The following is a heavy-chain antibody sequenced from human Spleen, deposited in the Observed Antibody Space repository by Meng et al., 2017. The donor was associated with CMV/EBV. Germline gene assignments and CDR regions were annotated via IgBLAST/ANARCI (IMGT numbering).Heavy chain of an antibody. J-gene: IGHJ6*02. CDR3: AKEVILRFLEWTSMDV. CDR2: INSDGSST. D-gene: IGHD3-3*01. CDR1: GFTFSTYW. V-gene: IGHV3-74*01. Sequence: GGSLRLSCAASGFTFSTYWMHWVRQAPGKGLVWVSRINSDGSSTSYADSVKGRFTISRDNSKNTLYLQMNSLRAEDTAVYYCAKEVILRFLEWTSMDVWGQGTTVTVSS.